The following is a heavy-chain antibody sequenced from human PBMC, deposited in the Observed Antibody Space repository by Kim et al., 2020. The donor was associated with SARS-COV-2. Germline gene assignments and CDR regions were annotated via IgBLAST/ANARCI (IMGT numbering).Heavy chain of an antibody. J-gene: IGHJ4*02. D-gene: IGHD5-18*01. V-gene: IGHV1-3*01. CDR2: INAGNGNT. Sequence: ASVKVSCKASGYTFTSYAMHWVRQAPGQRLEWVGWINAGNGNTKYSQKFQGRVTITRDTSASTAYMELSSLRSEDTAVYYCARPRIQLWSEGAFDYWGQGTLVTVSS. CDR1: GYTFTSYA. CDR3: ARPRIQLWSEGAFDY.